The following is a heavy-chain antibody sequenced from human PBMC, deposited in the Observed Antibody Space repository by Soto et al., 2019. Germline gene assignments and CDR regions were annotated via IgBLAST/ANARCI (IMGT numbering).Heavy chain of an antibody. Sequence: GESLKISCAASGFTFSSYGMHWVRQAPGKGLEWVAVISYDGSNKYYADSVKGRFTISRDNSKNTLYLQMNSLRAEDTAVYYCAKDSGLGAFDIWGQGTMVTVSS. V-gene: IGHV3-30*18. CDR2: ISYDGSNK. D-gene: IGHD5-12*01. CDR1: GFTFSSYG. J-gene: IGHJ3*02. CDR3: AKDSGLGAFDI.